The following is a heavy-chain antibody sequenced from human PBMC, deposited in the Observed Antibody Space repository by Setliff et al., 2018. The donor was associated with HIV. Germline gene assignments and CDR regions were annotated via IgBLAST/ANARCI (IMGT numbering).Heavy chain of an antibody. Sequence: PSETLSLTCTVSGDSISSYYWSWIRQPPGKGLEWIGYIYTSGITDYNPALKSRVTISVDTSNNQFSLKLSSVTAADTAGYYCARGGVLRYFDWAYWGQGTLVTVSS. CDR2: IYTSGIT. CDR1: GDSISSYY. D-gene: IGHD3-9*01. V-gene: IGHV4-4*08. J-gene: IGHJ4*02. CDR3: ARGGVLRYFDWAY.